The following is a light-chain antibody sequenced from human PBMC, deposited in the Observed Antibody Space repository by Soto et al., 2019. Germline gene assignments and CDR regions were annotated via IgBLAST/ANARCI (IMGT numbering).Light chain of an antibody. CDR1: QGINTY. J-gene: IGKJ5*01. CDR3: QQRKSYPIA. Sequence: DIQLTQSPSFLSASVGDRVTITCRASQGINTYLAWYQQKPGKAPKLLIFAASTLQNGVPSRFSGSGSGTEFTVTITSLQPEDFATYYCQQRKSYPIAFGEGKRLEIK. CDR2: AAS. V-gene: IGKV1-9*01.